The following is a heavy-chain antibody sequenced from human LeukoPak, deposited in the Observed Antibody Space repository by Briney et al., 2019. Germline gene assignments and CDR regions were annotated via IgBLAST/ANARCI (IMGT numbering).Heavy chain of an antibody. CDR3: ARDSPHIVVVTASYYYYGMDV. Sequence: ASVKVSCKVSGYTLTELSMHWVRQAPGKGLEWMGGFDPEDGETIYAQKFQGRVTMTTDTSTSTAYMELRSLRSDDTAVYYCARDSPHIVVVTASYYYYGMDVWGQGTTVTVSS. V-gene: IGHV1-24*01. CDR1: GYTLTELS. J-gene: IGHJ6*02. D-gene: IGHD2-21*02. CDR2: FDPEDGET.